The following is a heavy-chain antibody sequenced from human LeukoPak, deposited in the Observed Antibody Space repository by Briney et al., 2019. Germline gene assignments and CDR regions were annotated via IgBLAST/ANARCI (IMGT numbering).Heavy chain of an antibody. V-gene: IGHV3-30-3*01. CDR2: ISYDGSNK. CDR1: GFTFSSYA. Sequence: GGSLRLSCAASGFTFSSYAMHWVRQAPGKGLEWVAVISYDGSNKYYADSVKGRFTISRDNSKNTLYLQMNSLRAEDTAVYYCARDVVGGSSSWPAEYFQHWGQGTLVTVSS. D-gene: IGHD6-13*01. J-gene: IGHJ1*01. CDR3: ARDVVGGSSSWPAEYFQH.